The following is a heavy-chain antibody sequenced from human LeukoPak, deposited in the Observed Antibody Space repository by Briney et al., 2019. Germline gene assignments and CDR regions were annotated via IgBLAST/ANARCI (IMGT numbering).Heavy chain of an antibody. J-gene: IGHJ4*02. Sequence: SETLSLTCTVSGGSISSYYWSWIRQPPGKGLEWIGYIYYSGSTNYNPSLKSRVTISVDTSKNQFSLKLSSVTAADTAVYYCARVTYYDFWSGSPLFDYWGQGPLVTVSS. CDR2: IYYSGST. CDR3: ARVTYYDFWSGSPLFDY. D-gene: IGHD3-3*01. V-gene: IGHV4-59*01. CDR1: GGSISSYY.